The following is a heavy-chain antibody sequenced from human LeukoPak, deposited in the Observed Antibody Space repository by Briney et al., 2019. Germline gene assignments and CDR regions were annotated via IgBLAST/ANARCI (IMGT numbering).Heavy chain of an antibody. Sequence: SETLSLTCTVSGGSISSSSYSWGWIRQPPGKGLEWIGSIYYAGSTYYNPSLKSRVTLYVDTSKNQFSLNLNSVTAADTAVYYCARLAYSGDYVNYWGQGTLVTVSS. V-gene: IGHV4-39*01. CDR3: ARLAYSGDYVNY. J-gene: IGHJ4*02. D-gene: IGHD4-17*01. CDR2: IYYAGST. CDR1: GGSISSSSYS.